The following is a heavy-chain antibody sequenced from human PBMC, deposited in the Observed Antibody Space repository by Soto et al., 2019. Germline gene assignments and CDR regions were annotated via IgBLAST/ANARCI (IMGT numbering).Heavy chain of an antibody. Sequence: SETLSLTCTVSGGSISSGDYYWSWIRQPPGKGLEWIGCIYYSGSTYYNPSLKSRVTISVDTSKNQFSLKLSSVTAADTAVYYCTTSPLKAPRAFDIWGQGTMVTVSS. V-gene: IGHV4-30-4*01. CDR3: TTSPLKAPRAFDI. CDR2: IYYSGST. J-gene: IGHJ3*02. CDR1: GGSISSGDYY.